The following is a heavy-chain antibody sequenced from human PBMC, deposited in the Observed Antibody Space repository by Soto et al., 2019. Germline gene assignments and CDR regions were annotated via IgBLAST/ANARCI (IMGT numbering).Heavy chain of an antibody. V-gene: IGHV4-30-4*01. Sequence: PXQTLSLPFTVSCGSISSPCYDWGWVRQPPGAGLEWLGFIFYTGNTSYNPSLRSRMTISMDASKNQFSLKLSSVTAADTAVYYCDRENTSVWFDTWGQGTLVTVSS. CDR3: DRENTSVWFDT. D-gene: IGHD4-4*01. CDR2: IFYTGNT. J-gene: IGHJ5*02. CDR1: CGSISSPCYD.